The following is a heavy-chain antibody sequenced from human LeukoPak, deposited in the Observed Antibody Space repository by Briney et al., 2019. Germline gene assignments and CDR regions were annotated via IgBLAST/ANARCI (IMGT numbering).Heavy chain of an antibody. D-gene: IGHD2-21*01. V-gene: IGHV3-74*01. CDR1: GFTFSSDW. CDR3: ARETSGSWYS. Sequence: GGSLRLSCAASGFTFSSDWMHWVRQGPGKGLVWVSRINREGRTRAYAGTVKGRFTISRDNAKNTLYLQMNGLRAEDTAVYYCARETSGSWYSWGQGTLVTVSS. CDR2: INREGRTR. J-gene: IGHJ4*02.